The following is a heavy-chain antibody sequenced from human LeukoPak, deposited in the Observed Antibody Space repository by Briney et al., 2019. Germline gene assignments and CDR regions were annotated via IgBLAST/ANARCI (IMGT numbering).Heavy chain of an antibody. CDR2: IYTSGST. J-gene: IGHJ5*02. CDR1: GGSISSYY. V-gene: IGHV4-4*07. CDR3: ARDPAHDYGDYDGVNWFDP. Sequence: SETLSLTCTVSGGSISSYYWSWIRQPAGKGLEWIGRIYTSGSTNYNPSLKSRVTMSVDTSKNQFSLKLSSVTAAYTAVYYCARDPAHDYGDYDGVNWFDPWGQGTLVTVSS. D-gene: IGHD4-17*01.